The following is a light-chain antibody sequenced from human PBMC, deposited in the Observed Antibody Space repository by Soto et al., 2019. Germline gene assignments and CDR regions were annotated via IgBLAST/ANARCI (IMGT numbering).Light chain of an antibody. V-gene: IGLV2-14*01. CDR1: SSDVGGYNY. CDR3: TSYTGSSTLLL. CDR2: EVT. Sequence: QSALTQPASVSGSPGQSITISCTGTSSDVGGYNYVSWYQQHPGKAPKLMIYEVTNRPSGFSYRFSGSKSGNTASLTISGLQAEDEADYYCTSYTGSSTLLLFGGGTKLTVL. J-gene: IGLJ2*01.